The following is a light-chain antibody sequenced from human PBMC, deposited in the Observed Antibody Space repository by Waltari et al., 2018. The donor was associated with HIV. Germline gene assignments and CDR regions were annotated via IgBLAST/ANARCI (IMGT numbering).Light chain of an antibody. V-gene: IGLV2-14*03. J-gene: IGLJ3*02. CDR3: GAYTFSNIPL. CDR2: DVN. Sequence: QSALIQPASVSASPGPSIPISCFGPSPAIGTFAYVPWYQQYAGKAPRLLIYDVNVRSSGVSNRFSGSKSGDMASLTISGLQTEDEADYYCGAYTFSNIPLFGGGTKLTVL. CDR1: SPAIGTFAY.